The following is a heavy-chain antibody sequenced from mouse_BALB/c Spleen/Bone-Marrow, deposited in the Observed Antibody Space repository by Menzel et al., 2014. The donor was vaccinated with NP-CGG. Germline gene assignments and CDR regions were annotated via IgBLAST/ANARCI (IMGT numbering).Heavy chain of an antibody. D-gene: IGHD2-10*01. CDR1: GYTFSSYT. V-gene: IGHV1-4*02. CDR2: INPASGYT. Sequence: VQLVESAAELARPGASVKMSCKASGYTFSSYTMHWVKQRPGQGLEWIGYINPASGYTDYNQNFKDKTTLTADKSSSTAYMQLSSLTSEDSAVYYCARDPYRENYYSMDYWGQGTSVTVSS. CDR3: ARDPYRENYYSMDY. J-gene: IGHJ4*01.